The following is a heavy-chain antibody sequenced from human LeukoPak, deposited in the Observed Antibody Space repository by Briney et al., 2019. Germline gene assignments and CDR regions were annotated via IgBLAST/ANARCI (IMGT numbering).Heavy chain of an antibody. CDR1: GFTFSSYS. CDR2: ISSSSSTI. D-gene: IGHD1-26*01. J-gene: IGHJ3*02. CDR3: ARGGLGATQGFDAFDI. Sequence: GGSLRLSCAASGFTFSSYSMNWVRQAPGKGLEWVSYISSSSSTIYYADSVKGRFTISRDNAKNSLFLHMNSLRAEDTAVFYCARGGLGATQGFDAFDIWGQGTMVTVSS. V-gene: IGHV3-48*04.